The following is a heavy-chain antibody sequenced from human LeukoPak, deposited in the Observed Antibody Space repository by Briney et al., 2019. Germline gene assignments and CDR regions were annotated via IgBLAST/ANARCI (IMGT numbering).Heavy chain of an antibody. V-gene: IGHV3-23*01. Sequence: PGGSLRLSCAASGFTFSSYSMNWARQAPGKGLEWVSAISGSGGSTYYADSVKGRFTISRDNSKNTLYLQMNSLRAEDTAVYYCAKFLPTHIVVANYYFDYWGQGTLVTVSS. CDR2: ISGSGGST. D-gene: IGHD2-21*01. J-gene: IGHJ4*02. CDR3: AKFLPTHIVVANYYFDY. CDR1: GFTFSSYS.